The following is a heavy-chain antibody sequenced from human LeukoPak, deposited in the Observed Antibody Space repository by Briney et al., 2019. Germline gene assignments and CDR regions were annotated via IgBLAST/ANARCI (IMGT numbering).Heavy chain of an antibody. CDR2: ISGSGGST. V-gene: IGHV3-23*01. CDR1: GFTFSSYA. Sequence: GGSLRLSCAASGFTFSSYAMSWVRQAPGKGLEWVSAISGSGGSTYYADSVKGRFTISRDNSKNTLYLQMNSLRAEDTAVYYCAKATLMTYYYDSSGYVSDYWGQGTLVTVSS. D-gene: IGHD3-22*01. J-gene: IGHJ4*02. CDR3: AKATLMTYYYDSSGYVSDY.